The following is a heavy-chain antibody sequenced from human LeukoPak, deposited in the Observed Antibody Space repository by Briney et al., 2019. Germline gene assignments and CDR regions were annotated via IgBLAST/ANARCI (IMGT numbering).Heavy chain of an antibody. V-gene: IGHV4-59*01. CDR2: IYYSGST. CDR1: GGSISSYY. CDR3: ARVSWFPGTSYYYMDV. Sequence: SETLSLTCTVSGGSISSYYWSWIRQPPGKGLEWIGYIYYSGSTNYNPSLKSRVTISVDTSKNQSSLKLSSVTAADTAVYYCARVSWFPGTSYYYMDVWGKGTTVTVSS. J-gene: IGHJ6*03. D-gene: IGHD1-1*01.